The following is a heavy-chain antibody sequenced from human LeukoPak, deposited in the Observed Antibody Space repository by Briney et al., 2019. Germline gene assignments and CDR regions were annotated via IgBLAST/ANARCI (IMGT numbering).Heavy chain of an antibody. J-gene: IGHJ3*02. D-gene: IGHD2/OR15-2a*01. V-gene: IGHV4-31*03. Sequence: NPSETLSLTCTVSGGSISSGGYYWSWIRQHPGKGLEWIGYIYYSGSTYYNPSLKSRVTISVDTSKNQFSLKLSSVTAADTAVYYCARAVLRHQDAFDIWGQGTMVTVSS. CDR1: GGSISSGGYY. CDR3: ARAVLRHQDAFDI. CDR2: IYYSGST.